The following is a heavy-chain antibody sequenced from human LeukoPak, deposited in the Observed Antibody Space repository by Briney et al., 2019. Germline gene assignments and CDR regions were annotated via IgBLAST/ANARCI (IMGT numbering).Heavy chain of an antibody. J-gene: IGHJ5*02. CDR3: ARDPHTLYSSSWSNWFDP. CDR2: IIPIFGTA. Sequence: ASVKVSCKASGGTFSSYAISWVRQAPGQGLEWMGGIIPIFGTANYAQKFQGRVTITADKSTSTAYMELSSLRSEDTAVNYCARDPHTLYSSSWSNWFDPWGQGTLVTVSS. V-gene: IGHV1-69*06. D-gene: IGHD6-13*01. CDR1: GGTFSSYA.